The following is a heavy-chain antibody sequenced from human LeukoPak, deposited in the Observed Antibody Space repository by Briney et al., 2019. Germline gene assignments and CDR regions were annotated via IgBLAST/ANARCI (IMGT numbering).Heavy chain of an antibody. Sequence: GGSLRLSCAASGFTFDDYAMHWVRQAPGKGLEWVSGISRNSGTIGYADSVKGRFTISRDNAKNSLYLQMNSLRAEDTAVYYCAPQGDGYNSPFDYWGQGTLVTVSS. CDR2: ISRNSGTI. D-gene: IGHD5-24*01. CDR3: APQGDGYNSPFDY. J-gene: IGHJ4*02. V-gene: IGHV3-9*01. CDR1: GFTFDDYA.